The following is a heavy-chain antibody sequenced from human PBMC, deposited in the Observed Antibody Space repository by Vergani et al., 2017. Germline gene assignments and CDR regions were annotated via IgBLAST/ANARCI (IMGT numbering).Heavy chain of an antibody. D-gene: IGHD3-9*01. CDR1: GGSISSSSYY. CDR3: ARHESHYYILTGYIFYDYGMDV. J-gene: IGHJ6*02. Sequence: QLQLQESGPGLVKPSETLSLTCTVSGGSISSSSYYWGWLRQPPGKGLEWIGSIYYSGSTYYNPSLKSRVTISVDTSKNQFSLKLRSVTAADTAVYYCARHESHYYILTGYIFYDYGMDVWGQGTTVTVSS. CDR2: IYYSGST. V-gene: IGHV4-39*01.